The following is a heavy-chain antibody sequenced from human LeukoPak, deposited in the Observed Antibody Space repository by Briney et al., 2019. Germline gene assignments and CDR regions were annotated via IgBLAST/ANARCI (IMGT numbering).Heavy chain of an antibody. V-gene: IGHV4-39*01. CDR3: ARRRQYYDILTGYYGTYYFDY. Sequence: SETLSVTCTVSGGSISSSSYYWGWIRQPPGKGLAWIGRIYYSGSTYYNPSLKSRVTISVDTSKNQFSLKLSSVTAADTAVYYCARRRQYYDILTGYYGTYYFDYWGQGTLVTVSS. CDR1: GGSISSSSYY. CDR2: IYYSGST. J-gene: IGHJ4*02. D-gene: IGHD3-9*01.